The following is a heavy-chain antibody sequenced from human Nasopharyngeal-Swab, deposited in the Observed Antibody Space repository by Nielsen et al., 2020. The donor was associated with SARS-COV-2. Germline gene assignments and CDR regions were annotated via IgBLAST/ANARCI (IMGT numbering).Heavy chain of an antibody. CDR2: IRGSGITS. Sequence: GESLKISCAASGFTFSNYAMSWVRQAPGKGLEWVSAIRGSGITSHHADSVKGRVTISRDNSKNTLYLQMNSLRAEDTAVYYCAKLYSSGWYPGDAMAVWGQGTTVTVSS. V-gene: IGHV3-23*01. CDR3: AKLYSSGWYPGDAMAV. CDR1: GFTFSNYA. D-gene: IGHD6-19*01. J-gene: IGHJ6*02.